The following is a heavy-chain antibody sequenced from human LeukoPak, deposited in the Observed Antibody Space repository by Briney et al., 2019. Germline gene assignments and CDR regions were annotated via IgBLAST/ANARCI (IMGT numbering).Heavy chain of an antibody. CDR2: IYTSGST. CDR1: GGSISSGSYY. CDR3: ARESRAAAV. J-gene: IGHJ4*02. V-gene: IGHV4-61*02. D-gene: IGHD6-13*01. Sequence: KPSQTLSLTCTVSGGSISSGSYYWSWIRQPAGKGLEWIGRIYTSGSTNYNPSLKSRVTISVDTSKNQFSLKLSSVTAADTAVYYCARESRAAAVWGQGTLVTVSS.